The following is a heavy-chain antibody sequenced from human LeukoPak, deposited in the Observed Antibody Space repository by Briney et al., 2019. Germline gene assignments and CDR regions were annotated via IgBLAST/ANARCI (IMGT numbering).Heavy chain of an antibody. D-gene: IGHD6-19*01. Sequence: ASVKVSCKASGGTLSSYAIGWVRQAPGQGLEWMGGIIPIFGTANYAQKFQGRVTITADESTSTAYMELSSLRSEDTAVYYCARTHRAGIAVAGTDYWGQGTLVTVSS. CDR3: ARTHRAGIAVAGTDY. V-gene: IGHV1-69*13. CDR1: GGTLSSYA. J-gene: IGHJ4*02. CDR2: IIPIFGTA.